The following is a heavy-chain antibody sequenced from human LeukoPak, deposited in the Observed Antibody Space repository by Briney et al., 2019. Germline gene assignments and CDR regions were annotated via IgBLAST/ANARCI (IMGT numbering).Heavy chain of an antibody. CDR1: GLTVSSYW. Sequence: PGGSLRLSCAAAGLTVSSYWLTWVRQAPGKGLEWVANIKQDGTDKYYVDLVKDVFTISRDNAKNSLFLQWRSLRADDTAVYYCARASMGGRDYHLVSWGQGTLVTVSS. CDR2: IKQDGTDK. V-gene: IGHV3-7*02. J-gene: IGHJ4*02. CDR3: ARASMGGRDYHLVS. D-gene: IGHD4/OR15-4a*01.